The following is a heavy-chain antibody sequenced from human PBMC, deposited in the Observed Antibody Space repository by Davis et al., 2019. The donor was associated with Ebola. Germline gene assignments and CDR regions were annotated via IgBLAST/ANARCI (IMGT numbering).Heavy chain of an antibody. V-gene: IGHV6-1*01. CDR1: GDSVSSGG. Sequence: PSETLSLTCAISGDSVSSGGWNWIRQSPSRGLEWLGRTYYNSKWYSDYAVSVKSRITINPDTSKNQFSLQLNSVTPEDTALYYCAGGWFRYFDNWGQGTLVTVSS. J-gene: IGHJ4*02. CDR2: TYYNSKWYS. CDR3: AGGWFRYFDN. D-gene: IGHD3-10*01.